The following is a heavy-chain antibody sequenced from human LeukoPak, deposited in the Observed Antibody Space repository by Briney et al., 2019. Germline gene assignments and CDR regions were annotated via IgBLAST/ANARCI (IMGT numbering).Heavy chain of an antibody. J-gene: IGHJ6*03. D-gene: IGHD1-14*01. CDR1: GYTFTGYY. CDR2: INPNSGGT. V-gene: IGHV1-2*06. Sequence: GASVKVSCKASGYTFTGYYMHWVRQAPGQGLEWMGRINPNSGGTNYAQKFQGRVTMTRDTSISTAYMELSRLRSDDTAVYYCARVNRNYYYYYMDVWGKGTTVTVSS. CDR3: ARVNRNYYYYYMDV.